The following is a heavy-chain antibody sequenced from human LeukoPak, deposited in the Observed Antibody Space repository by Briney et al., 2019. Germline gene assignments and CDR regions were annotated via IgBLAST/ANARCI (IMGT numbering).Heavy chain of an antibody. Sequence: PSGTLSLTCTVSGGSISSGDYYWSWIRQPPGTGLEWIGYIYYSGSTYYNPSLKSRVTISVDTSKNQFSLKLNSVTAADTAVYYCAREVPWVWNFDLWGRGTLVTVSS. CDR2: IYYSGST. J-gene: IGHJ2*01. CDR3: AREVPWVWNFDL. D-gene: IGHD1-26*01. V-gene: IGHV4-30-4*01. CDR1: GGSISSGDYY.